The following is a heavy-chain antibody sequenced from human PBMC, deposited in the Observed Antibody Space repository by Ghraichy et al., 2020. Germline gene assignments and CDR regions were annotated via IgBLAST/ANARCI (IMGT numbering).Heavy chain of an antibody. D-gene: IGHD5-18*01. CDR1: GFTFSSFA. CDR2: ISGSGGST. J-gene: IGHJ4*02. V-gene: IGHV3-23*01. CDR3: VKGGGYSYGFLHF. Sequence: GGSLRLSCAASGFTFSSFAMSWVRQAPRKGLEWVSVISGSGGSTYYADSVKGRFTISRDNSKNTLYLQVNSLRVEDTAVYYCVKGGGYSYGFLHFWGQRMLVTVSS.